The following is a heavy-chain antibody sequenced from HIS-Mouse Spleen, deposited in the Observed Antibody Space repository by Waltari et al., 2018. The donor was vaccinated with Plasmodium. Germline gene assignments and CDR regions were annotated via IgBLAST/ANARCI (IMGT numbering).Heavy chain of an antibody. CDR1: GFTFSSYW. J-gene: IGHJ2*01. CDR3: ASSWYWYFDL. Sequence: EVQLVESGGGLVQTGGSLRRTCEASGFTFSSYWMSWVRQAPGKGLEWVANIKQDGSEKYYVDSVKGRFTISRDNAKNSLYLQMNSLRAEDTAVYYCASSWYWYFDLWGRGTLVTVSS. D-gene: IGHD6-13*01. V-gene: IGHV3-7*01. CDR2: IKQDGSEK.